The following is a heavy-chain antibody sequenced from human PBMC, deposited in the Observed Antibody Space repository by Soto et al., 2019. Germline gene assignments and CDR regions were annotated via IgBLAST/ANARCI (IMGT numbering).Heavy chain of an antibody. D-gene: IGHD6-19*01. CDR2: ISSNSAYI. CDR1: GFTFRSFT. V-gene: IGHV3-21*01. CDR3: AKDRSENFWVYYYAMDV. J-gene: IGHJ6*02. Sequence: KPGGSLRLSCAASGFTFRSFTMNWVRQAPGKGLEWVSTISSNSAYIYYTDALRGRFTISRDNAKNSLHLQMNSLRAEDTAVYYCAKDRSENFWVYYYAMDVWGQGTAVTVSS.